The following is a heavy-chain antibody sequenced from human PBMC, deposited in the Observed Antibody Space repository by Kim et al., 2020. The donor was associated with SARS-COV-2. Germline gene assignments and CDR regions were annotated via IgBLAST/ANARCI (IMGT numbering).Heavy chain of an antibody. CDR1: GYTFTSYG. Sequence: ASVKVSCKASGYTFTSYGISWVRKAPGQGLEWMGWISAYNGNTNYAQKLQGRVTMTTDTSTSTAYMELRSLRSDDTAVYYCARNIVVVPAAIYYYYGMDVWGQGTTVTVSS. CDR3: ARNIVVVPAAIYYYYGMDV. CDR2: ISAYNGNT. J-gene: IGHJ6*02. D-gene: IGHD2-2*01. V-gene: IGHV1-18*01.